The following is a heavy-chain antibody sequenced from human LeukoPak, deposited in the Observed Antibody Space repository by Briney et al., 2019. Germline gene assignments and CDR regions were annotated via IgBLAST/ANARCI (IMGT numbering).Heavy chain of an antibody. J-gene: IGHJ6*03. D-gene: IGHD3-16*01. CDR3: AKGGGAAPYYYYYMDV. CDR2: TYYRSKWYN. Sequence: SQTLSLTCVISGDSVSSDSAAWNWIRQSPSRGLEWLGRTYYRSKWYNDYAVSVESRITINPDTSKNQFSLQLNSVTPEDTAVYYCAKGGGAAPYYYYYMDVWGKGTTVTVSS. CDR1: GDSVSSDSAA. V-gene: IGHV6-1*01.